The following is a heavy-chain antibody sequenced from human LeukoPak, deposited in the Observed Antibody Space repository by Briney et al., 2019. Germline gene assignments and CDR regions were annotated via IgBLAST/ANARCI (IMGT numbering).Heavy chain of an antibody. CDR1: GGSISSYF. CDR2: IYYTGST. J-gene: IGHJ4*02. CDR3: ARELYSGYDY. V-gene: IGHV4-59*01. D-gene: IGHD5-12*01. Sequence: KPSETLSLTCTVSGGSISSYFWGWIRQPPGKGLEWIGYIYYTGSTNYNPSLKSRVTISVGTAKNQFSLNVRSVTAADTAVYYCARELYSGYDYWGQGTLVTVSS.